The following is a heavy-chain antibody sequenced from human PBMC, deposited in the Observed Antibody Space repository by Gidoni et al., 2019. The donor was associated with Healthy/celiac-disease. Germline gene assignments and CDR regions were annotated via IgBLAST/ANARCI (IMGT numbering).Heavy chain of an antibody. V-gene: IGHV3-30*18. D-gene: IGHD3-3*01. CDR3: AKASRGGVVRGYFDY. J-gene: IGHJ4*02. CDR2: ISYDGSNK. CDR1: GSTLSRYG. Sequence: QVQLVESGGGVVQPGRSLRLSCAASGSTLSRYGMHWVRQAPGRGREWGAVISYDGSNKYYADSVKGRFTISRDKSKNTLYLQMNSLRAEDTAVYYCAKASRGGVVRGYFDYWGQGTLVTVSS.